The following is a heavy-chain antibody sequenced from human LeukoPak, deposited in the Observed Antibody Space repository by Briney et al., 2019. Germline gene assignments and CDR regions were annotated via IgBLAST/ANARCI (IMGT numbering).Heavy chain of an antibody. J-gene: IGHJ3*02. CDR2: IYSSASA. V-gene: IGHV4-4*07. Sequence: PSETLSLTCTVSGDSISYHYWSWIRQPAGKGLEWIGRIYSSASANYNPSLKSRVTMSLDTSKNQFSLKLNSVTAADTAVYYCAKSNGYGLVDIWGQGTMVIVSS. D-gene: IGHD3-10*01. CDR3: AKSNGYGLVDI. CDR1: GDSISYHY.